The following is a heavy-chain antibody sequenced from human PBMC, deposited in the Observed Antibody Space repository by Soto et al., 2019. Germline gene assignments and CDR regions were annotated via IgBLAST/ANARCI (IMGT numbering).Heavy chain of an antibody. J-gene: IGHJ4*02. V-gene: IGHV1-18*04. Sequence: ASVKVSCKASGYTFTSYGISWVRQAPGQGLEWMGWISAYNGNTNYAQKLQGRVTMTTDTSTGTAYMELRSLRSDDTAVYYCARATRAYCSGGSCYSEFDYWGQGALVTVSS. CDR1: GYTFTSYG. CDR3: ARATRAYCSGGSCYSEFDY. CDR2: ISAYNGNT. D-gene: IGHD2-15*01.